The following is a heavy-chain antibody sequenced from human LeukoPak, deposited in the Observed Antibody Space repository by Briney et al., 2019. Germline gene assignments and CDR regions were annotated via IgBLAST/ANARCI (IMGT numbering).Heavy chain of an antibody. V-gene: IGHV3-74*01. D-gene: IGHD3-10*01. CDR2: VNSDGSAT. J-gene: IGHJ4*02. CDR3: ANTFVGD. Sequence: GGSLRLSCAASGFIFTKYWMHWVRQAPGKGLVWVSHVNSDGSATSYADSVKGRFTISRDNAKNTLYLQMNSLRAEDTAVYYCANTFVGDWGQGTLVTVSS. CDR1: GFIFTKYW.